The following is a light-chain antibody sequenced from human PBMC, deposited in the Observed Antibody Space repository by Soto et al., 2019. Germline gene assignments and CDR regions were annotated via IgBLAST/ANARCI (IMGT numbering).Light chain of an antibody. V-gene: IGKV3-11*01. CDR2: DAS. J-gene: IGKJ4*01. Sequence: EIVLTQSPATLSLSPGERATLSCRASQSVSSCLAWYQQKPGQAPRLLIYDASNRATGIPARFSGSGSGTDFTLTISSLESEDFAVYYCHQCSNWPPLTFGGGTQVEIK. CDR1: QSVSSC. CDR3: HQCSNWPPLT.